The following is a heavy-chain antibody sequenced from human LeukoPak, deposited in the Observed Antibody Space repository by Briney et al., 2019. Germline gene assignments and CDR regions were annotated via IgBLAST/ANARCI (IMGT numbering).Heavy chain of an antibody. CDR2: IYYSGST. J-gene: IGHJ3*01. V-gene: IGHV4-59*01. CDR1: GGSINNYY. D-gene: IGHD3-22*01. CDR3: ASNYDVTGYYYGDAFDL. Sequence: SETLSLTCTVSGGSINNYYWSWIRQPPGKGLEWIGYIYYSGSTNYNPSLKSRVTILVDTSKTQFSLKLTSVTAADTAVYFCASNYDVTGYYYGDAFDLWGQGTMVTVSS.